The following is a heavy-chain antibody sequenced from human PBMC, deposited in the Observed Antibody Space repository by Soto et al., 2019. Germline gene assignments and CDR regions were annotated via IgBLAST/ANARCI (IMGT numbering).Heavy chain of an antibody. Sequence: QITLKESGPTLVTPTQTLTLTCAFSGFSLTTVGVGVGWIRQPPGKDLEWLALIYKDDDKRYSPSLKTRLSITKDNSKNQVVLMMTNMDPVDTGTYYCAHRRAFIGVVYGMDVWCQGTTVTVSS. CDR1: GFSLTTVGVG. CDR3: AHRRAFIGVVYGMDV. V-gene: IGHV2-5*02. J-gene: IGHJ6*02. CDR2: IYKDDDK. D-gene: IGHD3-3*01.